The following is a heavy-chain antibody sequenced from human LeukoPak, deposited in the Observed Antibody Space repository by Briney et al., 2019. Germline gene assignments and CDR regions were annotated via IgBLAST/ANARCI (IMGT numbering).Heavy chain of an antibody. J-gene: IGHJ6*02. CDR3: ARDGAQITMVRGVINYYYYYGMDV. D-gene: IGHD3-10*01. V-gene: IGHV3-53*01. Sequence: PGGSLRLSCAASGFTVSGNYMNWVRQAPGKGLEWVSVIYSGGTTYYTDSVRGRFTISRDNAKNSLYLQMNSLRAEDTAVYYCARDGAQITMVRGVINYYYYYGMDVWGQGTTVTVSS. CDR2: IYSGGTT. CDR1: GFTVSGNY.